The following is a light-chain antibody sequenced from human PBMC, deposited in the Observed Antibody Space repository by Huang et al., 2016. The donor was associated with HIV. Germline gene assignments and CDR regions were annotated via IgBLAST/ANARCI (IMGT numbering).Light chain of an antibody. CDR3: QQYNNWPPWT. J-gene: IGKJ1*01. V-gene: IGKV3-15*01. CDR1: QSVNNK. CDR2: DAS. Sequence: EVVMTQSPVTLSVSPGERATLSCRASQSVNNKLAWFQQKPGKAPRLLIHDASIRATWIPDRFSGSGSGTEFTLTISSLQSEDFAVYYCQQYNNWPPWTFGQGTKVEIK.